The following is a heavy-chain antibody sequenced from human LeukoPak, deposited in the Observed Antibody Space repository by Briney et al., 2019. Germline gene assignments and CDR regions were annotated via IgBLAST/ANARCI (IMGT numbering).Heavy chain of an antibody. V-gene: IGHV3-15*01. CDR1: GFTFSSYV. Sequence: GGSLRLSCAASGFTFSSYVMIWVRQAPGKGLEWVGRIKSKTDGGTTDDAAPVKGRFTISRDDSKNTLYLQMNSLKIEDTAVYYCTTTSDCSSTGCYSASFDYWGQGTLVTVSS. CDR2: IKSKTDGGTT. CDR3: TTTSDCSSTGCYSASFDY. D-gene: IGHD2-2*01. J-gene: IGHJ4*02.